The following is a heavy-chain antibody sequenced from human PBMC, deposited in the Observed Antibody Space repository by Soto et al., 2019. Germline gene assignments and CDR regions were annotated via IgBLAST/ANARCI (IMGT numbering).Heavy chain of an antibody. CDR1: GFTFSDYY. CDR3: ARDPTTVVTQVFDY. CDR2: ISSSSSYT. D-gene: IGHD4-17*01. V-gene: IGHV3-11*06. J-gene: IGHJ4*02. Sequence: GGSLRLSCAASGFTFSDYYMSWIRQAPGKGLEWVSYISSSSSYTNYADSVKGRFTISRDNAKNSLYLQMNSLRAEDTAVYYCARDPTTVVTQVFDYWGQGTLVTVSS.